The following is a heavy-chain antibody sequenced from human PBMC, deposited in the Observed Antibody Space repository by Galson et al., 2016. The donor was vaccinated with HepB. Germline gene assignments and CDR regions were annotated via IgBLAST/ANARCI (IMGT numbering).Heavy chain of an antibody. CDR1: GFSLSTYT. CDR2: IWYDGSSK. CDR3: AKVATPNRNYENWFDS. J-gene: IGHJ5*01. D-gene: IGHD4-11*01. V-gene: IGHV3-33*06. Sequence: SLRLSCAASGFSLSTYTMNWVRQAPGKGLEWVAVIWYDGSSKYYIDSVKGRFTISRDNSKNTLNLQMSSLRAEDTAVYYCAKVATPNRNYENWFDSWGQGTLVTVSS.